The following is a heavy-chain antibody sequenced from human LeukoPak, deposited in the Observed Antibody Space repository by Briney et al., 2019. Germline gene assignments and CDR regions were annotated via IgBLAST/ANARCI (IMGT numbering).Heavy chain of an antibody. CDR2: IIPILGIA. CDR1: GGTFSSYA. CDR3: ARVRWISGIYGDFDS. J-gene: IGHJ4*02. V-gene: IGHV1-69*04. D-gene: IGHD1-26*01. Sequence: SVKVSCKASGGTFSSYAISWVRQAPGQGLEWMGRIIPILGIANYAQKFQGRVTITADKSTSTAYMELSSLRSEGTAVYYCARVRWISGIYGDFDSWGRGTLVTVSS.